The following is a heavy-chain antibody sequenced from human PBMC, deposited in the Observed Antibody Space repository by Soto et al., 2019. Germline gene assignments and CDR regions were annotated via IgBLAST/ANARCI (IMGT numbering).Heavy chain of an antibody. V-gene: IGHV3-48*03. CDR2: IRSSGSNI. Sequence: PGGSLRLSCAASGFTFWTYEMNWVCQAPGKGLEWIAFIRSSGSNIYYADSVKGRFTVSRDNAKNSLYLQMSRLRDEDRAVYYCERGYAGGWSCGGYLASLCQGSLVPVS. D-gene: IGHD6-19*01. CDR1: GFTFWTYE. CDR3: ERGYAGGWSCGGYLAS. J-gene: IGHJ4*02.